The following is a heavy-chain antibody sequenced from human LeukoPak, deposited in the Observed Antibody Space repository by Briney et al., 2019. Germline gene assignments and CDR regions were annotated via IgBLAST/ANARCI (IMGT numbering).Heavy chain of an antibody. J-gene: IGHJ1*01. V-gene: IGHV1-18*01. Sequence: ASVNVSCTASGYTFTSYGISWVRQAPGQALEWMGWISAYNGNANYAQKLQARVTRTTDTSTSAAYMELRSLRSDDTPVYCCVRQHSSGYWIAAEYFQRRGEGGLVTVS. CDR1: GYTFTSYG. CDR3: VRQHSSGYWIAAEYFQR. D-gene: IGHD3-22*01. CDR2: ISAYNGNA.